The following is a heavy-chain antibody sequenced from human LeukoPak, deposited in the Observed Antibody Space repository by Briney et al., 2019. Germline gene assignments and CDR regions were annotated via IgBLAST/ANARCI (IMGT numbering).Heavy chain of an antibody. V-gene: IGHV3-23*01. CDR3: AKAASDWYYFDS. CDR2: IGEGGGST. J-gene: IGHJ4*02. CDR1: GFTFNTYA. D-gene: IGHD6-19*01. Sequence: PGGSLRLSCAASGFTFNTYAMTWVRQAPGKGLEWVSDIGEGGGSTYYGDSVQGRFTITRDNSKNTVYLQMNSLRVEDTAIDYWAKAASDWYYFDSWGQGTLVTVSS.